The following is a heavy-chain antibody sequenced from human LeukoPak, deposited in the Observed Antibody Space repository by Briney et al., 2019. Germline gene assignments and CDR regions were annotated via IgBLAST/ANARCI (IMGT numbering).Heavy chain of an antibody. J-gene: IGHJ6*03. CDR1: GYTFTGYY. CDR3: ARAVYDSSGYNYYYYMDV. V-gene: IGHV1-2*02. CDR2: INPNSGGT. D-gene: IGHD3-22*01. Sequence: ASVKVSCKASGYTFTGYYMHWVRQAPGQGLEWMGWINPNSGGTNYAQKFQGRVTMTRDTSISTAYMELSRLRSDDTAVYYCARAVYDSSGYNYYYYMDVWGKGTTVTVSS.